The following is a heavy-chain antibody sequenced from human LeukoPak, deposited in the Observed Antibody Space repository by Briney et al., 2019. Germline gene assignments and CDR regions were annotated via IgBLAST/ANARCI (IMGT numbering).Heavy chain of an antibody. CDR3: AKDRVAAAGTGGHNWFDP. J-gene: IGHJ5*02. V-gene: IGHV3-23*01. CDR2: ISGSGGST. Sequence: PGGSLRLSCAASGFTFSSYAMSWVRQAPGKGREWVSAISGSGGSTYYADSVKGRFTISRDNSKNTLYLQLNSLRAEATDVYSCAKDRVAAAGTGGHNWFDPWGQGTLVTVSS. D-gene: IGHD6-13*01. CDR1: GFTFSSYA.